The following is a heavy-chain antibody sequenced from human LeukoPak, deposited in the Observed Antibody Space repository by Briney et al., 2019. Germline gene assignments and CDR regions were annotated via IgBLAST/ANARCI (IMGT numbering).Heavy chain of an antibody. CDR2: IYYSGST. CDR3: ARGNDYRVGVDY. CDR1: GGSISSSSYY. V-gene: IGHV4-39*07. D-gene: IGHD1-1*01. Sequence: KPSETLSLTCTVSGGSISSSSYYWGWIRQPPGKGLEWIGSIYYSGSTYYNPSLKSRVTISVDTSKNQFSLKLSSVTAADTAVYYCARGNDYRVGVDYWGQGTLVTVSS. J-gene: IGHJ4*02.